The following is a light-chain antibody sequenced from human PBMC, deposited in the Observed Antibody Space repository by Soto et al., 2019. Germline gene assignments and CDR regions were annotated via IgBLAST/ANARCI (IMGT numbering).Light chain of an antibody. CDR3: QQYNNWPPMA. Sequence: EIVMTQSPATLSVSPGERATLSCRASQSVSSNLAWYQQKPGQAPRLLIYGASTRATGIPARFGGSGSGTEFTLTISSLQSEDFAVYYCQQYNNWPPMAFGQGTKVEIK. J-gene: IGKJ1*01. CDR1: QSVSSN. V-gene: IGKV3-15*01. CDR2: GAS.